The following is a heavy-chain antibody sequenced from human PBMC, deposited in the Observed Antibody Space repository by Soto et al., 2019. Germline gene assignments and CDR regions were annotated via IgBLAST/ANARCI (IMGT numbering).Heavy chain of an antibody. V-gene: IGHV4-39*02. Sequence: QVQLQQSGPGLVKPSETLSLTCSVSGAPISSTIYYWGWIRQSPGMRLEWIGSLYYRGSTYYKSSLKGRVTISADTSINDFSLTLSSVTAADTAIYYCAGATTRYSGPENYFDYWGQGTLVSVSS. J-gene: IGHJ4*02. CDR1: GAPISSTIYY. CDR3: AGATTRYSGPENYFDY. CDR2: LYYRGST. D-gene: IGHD5-12*01.